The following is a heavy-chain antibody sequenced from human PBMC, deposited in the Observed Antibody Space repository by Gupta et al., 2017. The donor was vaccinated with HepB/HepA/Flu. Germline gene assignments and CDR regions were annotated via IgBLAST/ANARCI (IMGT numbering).Heavy chain of an antibody. V-gene: IGHV3-74*01. Sequence: EVQLVESGGGLVQPGGSLRLSCAASGFTFSGYWMHWVRQAPGKGLVWVSRIKNDGRSTVYADSVKGRFTSSRDNAKNTLYLQMNSLRVEDTAVDYCAKSDWFDPGGQGTLVIVSS. J-gene: IGHJ5*02. CDR3: AKSDWFDP. CDR2: IKNDGRST. CDR1: GFTFSGYW.